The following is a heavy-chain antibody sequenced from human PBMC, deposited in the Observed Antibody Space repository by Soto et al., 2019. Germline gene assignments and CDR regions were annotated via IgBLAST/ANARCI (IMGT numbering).Heavy chain of an antibody. CDR1: GFTFSDYT. CDR2: ILADYNT. CDR3: ARGTEGYFGY. D-gene: IGHD1-1*01. J-gene: IGHJ4*02. Sequence: EVQLLASGGGLVQPGGSLTLSCAASGFTFSDYTLNWVRQAPGKVLWCISVILADYNTYYAGSVRGRFTIYKNNSKNKLYLEMNSLRAEDTAVYYCARGTEGYFGYWGQGALVTVSS. V-gene: IGHV3-23*03.